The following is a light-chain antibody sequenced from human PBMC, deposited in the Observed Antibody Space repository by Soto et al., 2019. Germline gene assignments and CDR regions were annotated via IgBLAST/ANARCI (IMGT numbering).Light chain of an antibody. J-gene: IGKJ2*01. Sequence: IQLTQSPSSLSASVGDRVTITCRASQGISSYLAWYQQKPGKAPKLLIYAASTLQSGVPSRFSGSGSGTDFTLTISSLQPEDVATDYRQQLKSYPYTFGQGTKLEIK. CDR3: QQLKSYPYT. CDR2: AAS. CDR1: QGISSY. V-gene: IGKV1-9*01.